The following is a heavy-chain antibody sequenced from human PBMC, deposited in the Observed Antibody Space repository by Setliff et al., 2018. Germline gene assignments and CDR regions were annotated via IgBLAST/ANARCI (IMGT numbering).Heavy chain of an antibody. CDR3: AGGGRYCGGDCYQDDAFDI. J-gene: IGHJ3*02. D-gene: IGHD2-21*02. CDR2: LYYSGST. V-gene: IGHV4-39*01. CDR1: GGFINNGDYN. Sequence: PSETLSLTCTVSGGFINNGDYNWGWVRQPPGEGLECVGSLYYSGSTYYNPSLKSRVIISVDTSKTQFSLHLNSVTAADTAMYYCAGGGRYCGGDCYQDDAFDIWGQGTMVTVSS.